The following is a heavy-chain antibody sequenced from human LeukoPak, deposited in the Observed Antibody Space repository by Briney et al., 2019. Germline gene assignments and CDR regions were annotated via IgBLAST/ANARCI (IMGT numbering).Heavy chain of an antibody. CDR1: GFTFTDFA. CDR2: ISSSGGST. Sequence: GGSLRLSCAASGFTFTDFAMTWVRQAPGKGLEWVSTISSSGGSTYYADSVKGRFTISRDNSKNTLYLQMNSLIAEDTAVYYCAKGGIAVTGRYYFDCWGQGTPVTVSS. D-gene: IGHD6-19*01. J-gene: IGHJ4*02. V-gene: IGHV3-23*01. CDR3: AKGGIAVTGRYYFDC.